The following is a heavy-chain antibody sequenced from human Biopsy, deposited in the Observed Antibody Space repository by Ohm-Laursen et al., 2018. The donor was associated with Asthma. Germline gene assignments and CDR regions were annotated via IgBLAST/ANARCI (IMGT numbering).Heavy chain of an antibody. CDR3: AKDVFPGWELRRGPDY. V-gene: IGHV3-30*18. J-gene: IGHJ4*02. D-gene: IGHD1-26*01. CDR1: GFTFSNYG. Sequence: SLRLSCSASGFTFSNYGMHWVRQAPGKGLDWVAVISFDGSNKNYTDSVEGRFTISRDNSRNTLHLQMNSLRAEDTAVYYCAKDVFPGWELRRGPDYWDQGTLVTVSS. CDR2: ISFDGSNK.